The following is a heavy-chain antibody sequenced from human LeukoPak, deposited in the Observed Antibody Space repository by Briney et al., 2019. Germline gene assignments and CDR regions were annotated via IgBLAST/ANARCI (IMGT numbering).Heavy chain of an antibody. Sequence: SETLSLTCTVSGGSINSYYWSWIRQPPGKGLEWIGYIYYSGSTNYNPSLKSRVTISVDTSKNQFSLKLSSVTAADTAVYYCARGVSSSWTDYWGQGTLVTVSS. CDR2: IYYSGST. J-gene: IGHJ4*02. CDR1: GGSINSYY. CDR3: ARGVSSSWTDY. V-gene: IGHV4-59*01. D-gene: IGHD6-13*01.